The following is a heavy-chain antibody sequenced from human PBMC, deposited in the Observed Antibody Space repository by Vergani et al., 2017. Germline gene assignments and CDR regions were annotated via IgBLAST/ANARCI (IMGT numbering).Heavy chain of an antibody. CDR1: GGSISSSSYY. D-gene: IGHD3-16*01. J-gene: IGHJ3*02. CDR3: ARHVGGLTNAFDI. CDR2: NYYSGST. V-gene: IGHV4-39*01. Sequence: QLQLQESGPGLVKPSETLSLTCTVSGGSISSSSYYWGWIRQPPGKGLEWIGSNYYSGSTYYNPSLKSRVTISVDTSKNQFSLKLSSVTAADTAVYYCARHVGGLTNAFDIWGQGTMVTVSS.